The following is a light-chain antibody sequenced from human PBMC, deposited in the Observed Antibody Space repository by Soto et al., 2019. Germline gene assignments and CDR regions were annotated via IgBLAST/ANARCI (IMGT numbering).Light chain of an antibody. CDR1: SSDVGGYTF. V-gene: IGLV2-14*01. CDR2: DVN. Sequence: QSALTQPASVSGSPGQSITISCTGTSSDVGGYTFVSWYQQHPGKAPKLMIYDVNNRPSGISNRFSGSKSANTASLTISGLQAADEADYYCTSYTTGSTCVFGTGTKVTVL. J-gene: IGLJ1*01. CDR3: TSYTTGSTCV.